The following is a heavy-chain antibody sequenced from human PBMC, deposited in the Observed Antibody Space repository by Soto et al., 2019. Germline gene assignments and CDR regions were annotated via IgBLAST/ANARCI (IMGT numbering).Heavy chain of an antibody. CDR3: ARVSGRYYSGMDV. J-gene: IGHJ6*02. D-gene: IGHD1-26*01. CDR1: GGSISSSNW. Sequence: QVQLQESGPGLVKPSGTLSLTCAVSGGSISSSNWWSWVRQPPGKGLEWIGEIYHSGSTNYNPSLESRVTTSVDKSTNQCSLKLSSVTAAETAVYYGARVSGRYYSGMDVWGQGTTVTVSS. CDR2: IYHSGST. V-gene: IGHV4-4*02.